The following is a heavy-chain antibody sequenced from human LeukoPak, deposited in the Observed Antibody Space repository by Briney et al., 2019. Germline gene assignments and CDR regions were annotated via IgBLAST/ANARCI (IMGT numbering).Heavy chain of an antibody. CDR1: GGSFSGYY. CDR2: INHSGST. Sequence: SETLSLTCAVYGGSFSGYYWSSIRQPPGKGLEWIGEINHSGSTNYNPSLKSRVTISVDTSKNQFSLKLSSMTAADTAVYYCARGLEQLVDLSYYFDYWGQGTLVTVSS. CDR3: ARGLEQLVDLSYYFDY. D-gene: IGHD6-6*01. V-gene: IGHV4-34*01. J-gene: IGHJ4*02.